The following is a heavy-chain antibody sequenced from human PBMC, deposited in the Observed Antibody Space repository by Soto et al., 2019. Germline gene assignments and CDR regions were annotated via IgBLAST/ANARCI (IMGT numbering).Heavy chain of an antibody. CDR2: MDYSGNT. J-gene: IGHJ6*04. V-gene: IGHV4-59*12. D-gene: IGHD3-9*01. CDR3: AREGIRYICSVLEF. CDR1: GDSIRSYS. Sequence: SETLSLTCTVSGDSIRSYSWSWTREPPEKGLEWIGYMDYSGNTNYNPFLKNRVTISVDTSKNQFSLELNSVTAADPAVYYCAREGIRYICSVLEFGGNGTSDPVTP.